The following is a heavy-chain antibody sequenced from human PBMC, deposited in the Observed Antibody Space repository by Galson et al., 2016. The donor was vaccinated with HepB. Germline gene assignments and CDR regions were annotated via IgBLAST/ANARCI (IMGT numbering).Heavy chain of an antibody. Sequence: SLRLSCAASGFTFRNYAMTWVRQAPGKGLESVSGVSDSGDETYYADTVKGRFAISRDNAKKTLWLQMNSLRAEDTAVYYCAKVYSRTRYYWYGMDVWGQGTTVTVSS. CDR2: VSDSGDET. J-gene: IGHJ6*02. CDR3: AKVYSRTRYYWYGMDV. CDR1: GFTFRNYA. V-gene: IGHV3-23*01. D-gene: IGHD2-21*01.